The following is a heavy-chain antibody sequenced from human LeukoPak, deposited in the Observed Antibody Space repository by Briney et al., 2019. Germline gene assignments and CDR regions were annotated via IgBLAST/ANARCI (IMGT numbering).Heavy chain of an antibody. CDR1: GGSISSSSYY. CDR3: ASGLPYCSSTSCSPPDY. J-gene: IGHJ4*02. Sequence: PSETLSLTCTVSGGSISSSSYYWGWIRQPPGKGLEWIGSIYYSGNTYYNPSLKSRVTISVDTSKNQFSLKLSSVTAADTAVYYCASGLPYCSSTSCSPPDYWGQGTLVTVSS. CDR2: IYYSGNT. V-gene: IGHV4-39*07. D-gene: IGHD2-2*01.